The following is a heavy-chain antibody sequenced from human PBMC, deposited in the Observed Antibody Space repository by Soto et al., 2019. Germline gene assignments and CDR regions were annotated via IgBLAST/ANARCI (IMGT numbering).Heavy chain of an antibody. V-gene: IGHV1-46*01. CDR3: ARGTATLFDY. CDR2: INPDTGDT. CDR1: GYTFTSYF. Sequence: QVQVVQSGPEVKKPGASVTVSCKASGYTFTSYFIHWVRQAPGQGLEWMAIINPDTGDTNFAQNFQSRVTVTRDTSTSTVNMDLSSLRSEDTAIYYCARGTATLFDYWGQGTLVTVAS. J-gene: IGHJ4*02.